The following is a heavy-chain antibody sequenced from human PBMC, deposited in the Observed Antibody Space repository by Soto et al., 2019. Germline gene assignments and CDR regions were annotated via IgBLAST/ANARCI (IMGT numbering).Heavy chain of an antibody. J-gene: IGHJ4*02. D-gene: IGHD3-22*01. V-gene: IGHV3-30*18. CDR3: AKDDTSGYFYVDY. Sequence: QVQLVESGGGVVQPGRSLRLSCAASGFTFSSYGMHWVRQAPGKGLEWVALILYDGSNEYYADSVKGRFTISRDTSRNTLYLQMNSMRAEDTAVYYCAKDDTSGYFYVDYWGQGTLVTVSS. CDR2: ILYDGSNE. CDR1: GFTFSSYG.